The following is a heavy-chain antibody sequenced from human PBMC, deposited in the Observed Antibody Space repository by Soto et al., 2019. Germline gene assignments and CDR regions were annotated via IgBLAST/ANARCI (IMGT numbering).Heavy chain of an antibody. CDR3: ARAASSTGIARPRHKNYFDY. D-gene: IGHD3-10*01. Sequence: PSETLSLTCTVSGGSISSGGYYWSWIRQHPGKGLEWIGYIYYSGSTYYNPSLKSRVTISVDTSKNQFSLKLSSVTAADTAVYYCARAASSTGIARPRHKNYFDYWGQGTLVTVST. CDR2: IYYSGST. CDR1: GGSISSGGYY. J-gene: IGHJ4*02. V-gene: IGHV4-31*03.